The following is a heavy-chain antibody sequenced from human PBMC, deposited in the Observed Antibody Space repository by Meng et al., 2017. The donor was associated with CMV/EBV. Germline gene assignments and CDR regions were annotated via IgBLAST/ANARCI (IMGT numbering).Heavy chain of an antibody. V-gene: IGHV1-2*02. D-gene: IGHD2-2*01. Sequence: ASVKVSCKASGYTFTGYYMHWVRQAPGQGLEWMGWINPNSGGTNYAQKFRGRVTMTRDTSISTAYMELSRLRSDDTAVYYCAGTCTSCNNWFDPWGQGTLVTVSS. J-gene: IGHJ5*02. CDR1: GYTFTGYY. CDR3: AGTCTSCNNWFDP. CDR2: INPNSGGT.